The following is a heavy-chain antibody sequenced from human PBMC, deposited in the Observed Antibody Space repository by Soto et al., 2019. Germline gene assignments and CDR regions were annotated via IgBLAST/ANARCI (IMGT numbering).Heavy chain of an antibody. V-gene: IGHV3-33*01. Sequence: QVQLVESGGGVVQPGRSLRLSCAASGFTFSSYGMHWVRQAPGKGLEWVAVIWYEGSNKYYADSVKGRFTISRDNSKNTLDLQMNSLRAEDTAVYYCARGSQDIVLAYYYSGMDVWGQGTTVTVSS. CDR1: GFTFSSYG. J-gene: IGHJ6*02. D-gene: IGHD2-8*01. CDR3: ARGSQDIVLAYYYSGMDV. CDR2: IWYEGSNK.